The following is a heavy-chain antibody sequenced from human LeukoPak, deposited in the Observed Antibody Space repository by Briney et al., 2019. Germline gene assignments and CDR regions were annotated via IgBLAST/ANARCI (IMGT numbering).Heavy chain of an antibody. V-gene: IGHV4-59*01. D-gene: IGHD1-26*01. CDR2: IYYSGST. CDR1: GGSISGYY. Sequence: SETLSLTCTVSGGSISGYYWSWIRQPPGKGLEWIGYIYYSGSTSYDPSLKSRVTISVDTSKNQFSLKLSSVTAADTAVYYCAREGARWEPSFSAFDIWGQGTMVTVSS. J-gene: IGHJ3*02. CDR3: AREGARWEPSFSAFDI.